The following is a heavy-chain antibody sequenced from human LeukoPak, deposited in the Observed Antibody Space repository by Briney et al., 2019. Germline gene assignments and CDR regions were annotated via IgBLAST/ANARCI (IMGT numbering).Heavy chain of an antibody. CDR2: IIPILGIA. Sequence: ASVKVSCKASGGTFSSYAISWVRQAPGQGLEWMGRIIPILGIANYAQKFQGRVTITADKSTSTAYMELSSLRSEDTAVYYCARDLGYGDFRGWGQGTLVTVSS. D-gene: IGHD4-17*01. CDR1: GGTFSSYA. J-gene: IGHJ4*02. CDR3: ARDLGYGDFRG. V-gene: IGHV1-69*04.